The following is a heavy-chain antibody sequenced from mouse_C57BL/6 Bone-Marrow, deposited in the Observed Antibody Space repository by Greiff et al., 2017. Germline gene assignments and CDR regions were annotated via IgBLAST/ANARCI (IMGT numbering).Heavy chain of an antibody. D-gene: IGHD1-1*01. CDR3: ARTTVVGGY. J-gene: IGHJ2*01. CDR2: IYPGSGNT. V-gene: IGHV1-76*01. Sequence: QVQLQQSGAELVRPGASVKLSCKASGYTFTDYYINWVKQRPGQGLEWIARIYPGSGNTYYNEKFKGKATLTAEKSSSTAYMQLSSLTSEDSAVYFCARTTVVGGYWGQSTTLTGSS. CDR1: GYTFTDYY.